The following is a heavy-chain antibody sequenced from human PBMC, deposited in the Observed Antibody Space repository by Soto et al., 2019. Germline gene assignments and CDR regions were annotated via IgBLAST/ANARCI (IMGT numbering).Heavy chain of an antibody. CDR1: GFTFSNYG. CDR3: AKDSPVGVPLLRDLHD. J-gene: IGHJ1*01. D-gene: IGHD2-15*01. Sequence: PGGSVRLSCAASGFTFSNYGMSWVRHAPGKGLEWVSVISGSGGSTYYADSVKGRFTLSRDNSKNTVYLQMNSLRAEDTAVYYCAKDSPVGVPLLRDLHDWGQGTLVTVSS. V-gene: IGHV3-23*01. CDR2: ISGSGGST.